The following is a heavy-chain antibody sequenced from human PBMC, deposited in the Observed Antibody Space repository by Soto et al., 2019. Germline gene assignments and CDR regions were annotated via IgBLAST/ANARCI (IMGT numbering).Heavy chain of an antibody. D-gene: IGHD3-22*01. CDR2: IWYDGSNK. J-gene: IGHJ4*02. CDR1: GFTFSSYG. Sequence: GGSLRLSCAASGFTFSSYGMHWVRQAPGKGLEWVAVIWYDGSNKYYADSVKGRFTISRDNSKNTLYLQMNSLRAEDTAVYYCARYYDSSGYYFDYWGQGTLVTVSS. CDR3: ARYYDSSGYYFDY. V-gene: IGHV3-33*01.